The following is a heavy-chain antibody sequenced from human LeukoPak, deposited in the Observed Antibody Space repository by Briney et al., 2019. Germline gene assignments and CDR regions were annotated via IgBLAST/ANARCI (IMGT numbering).Heavy chain of an antibody. CDR3: ARDKEGATEY. CDR1: GFTFSSYS. CDR2: ISSSSSYI. V-gene: IGHV3-21*01. Sequence: TGGSLRLSCAASGFTFSSYSMNWVRQAPGKGLEWVSSISSSSSYIYYADSVKGRFTISRDNAKNSLYLQMNSLRAEDMAVYYCARDKEGATEYWGQGTLVTVSS. J-gene: IGHJ4*02. D-gene: IGHD1-26*01.